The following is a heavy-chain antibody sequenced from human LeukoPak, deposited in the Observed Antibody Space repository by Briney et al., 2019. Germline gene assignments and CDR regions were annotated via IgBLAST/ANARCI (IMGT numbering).Heavy chain of an antibody. V-gene: IGHV3-11*04. Sequence: KPGGSLRLSCAASGFTFSDYYMSWIRQAPGKGLEWVSYISSSGSTIYYADSVKGRFTISRDNAKNSLCLQMNSLRAEDTAVYYCARGMTTVTKRLDYWGQGTQVTVSS. D-gene: IGHD4-17*01. CDR2: ISSSGSTI. CDR1: GFTFSDYY. J-gene: IGHJ4*02. CDR3: ARGMTTVTKRLDY.